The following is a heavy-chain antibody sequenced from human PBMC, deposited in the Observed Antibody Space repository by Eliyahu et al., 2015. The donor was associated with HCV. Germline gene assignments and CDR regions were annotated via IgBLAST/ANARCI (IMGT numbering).Heavy chain of an antibody. V-gene: IGHV4-39*01. CDR2: IYYSGST. D-gene: IGHD3-16*01. CDR3: ARPPWGGADYYYMDV. J-gene: IGHJ6*03. CDR1: GGSISSSSYY. Sequence: QLQLQESGPGLVKPSETLSLTCTVSGGSISSSSYYWGWIRQPPGKGLEWIGSIYYSGSTYYNPSLKSRVTISVDTSKNQFSLKLSSVTAADTAVYYCARPPWGGADYYYMDVWGKGTTVTVSS.